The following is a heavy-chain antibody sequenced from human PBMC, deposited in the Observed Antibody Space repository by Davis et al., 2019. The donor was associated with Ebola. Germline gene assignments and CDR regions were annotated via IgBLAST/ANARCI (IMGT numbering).Heavy chain of an antibody. CDR3: AKLDYNDSYFQD. Sequence: PGGSLRLSCAASGFTFSSYAMSWVHQAPGKGLEWVSRISAIGGDTYYADSVKGRFTISRDNSKNTLNLQMNSLRAEDTAIYYCAKLDYNDSYFQDWGQGTLVTVSS. CDR2: ISAIGGDT. D-gene: IGHD4-17*01. V-gene: IGHV3-23*01. CDR1: GFTFSSYA. J-gene: IGHJ1*01.